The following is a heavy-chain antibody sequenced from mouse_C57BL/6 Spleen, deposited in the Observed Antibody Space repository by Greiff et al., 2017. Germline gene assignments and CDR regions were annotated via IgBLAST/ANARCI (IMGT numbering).Heavy chain of an antibody. CDR1: GYTFTSYW. J-gene: IGHJ3*01. CDR3: ARGEAAQVWFAY. Sequence: VQLQQPGAELVKPGASVKLSCKASGYTFTSYWMHWVKQRPGRGLEWIGRSDPNSGGTKYNEKFKSKATLTVDKPSSTAYMQLSSLTSEDSAVYYCARGEAAQVWFAYWGQGTLVTVSA. V-gene: IGHV1-72*01. CDR2: SDPNSGGT. D-gene: IGHD3-2*02.